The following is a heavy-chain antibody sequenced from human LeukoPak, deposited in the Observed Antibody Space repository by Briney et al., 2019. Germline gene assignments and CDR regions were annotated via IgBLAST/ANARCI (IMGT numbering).Heavy chain of an antibody. J-gene: IGHJ5*02. CDR2: IKGKTDGGTT. CDR1: GFTLTNAW. Sequence: PGGSLRLSCAASGFTLTNAWMGWVRQAPGKGLEWVGRIKGKTDGGTTDYASPVKGRFIISRDDSNNTLSLQMNNLKADDTAIYYCTTDHPILLWAGEHPPNWFDPWGQGTLVTVSS. D-gene: IGHD3-10*01. V-gene: IGHV3-15*01. CDR3: TTDHPILLWAGEHPPNWFDP.